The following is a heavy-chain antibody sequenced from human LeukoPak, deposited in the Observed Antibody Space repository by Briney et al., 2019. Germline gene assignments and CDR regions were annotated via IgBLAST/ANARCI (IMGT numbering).Heavy chain of an antibody. J-gene: IGHJ4*02. CDR3: ARDQHYGDYYDY. Sequence: SETLSLTCTVSGGSISSSSYYWGWIRQPPGKGLEWIGSIYYSGSTYYNPSLKSRVTISVDTSKNQFSLKLSSVTAADTAVYYCARDQHYGDYYDYWGQGTLVTVSS. CDR2: IYYSGST. D-gene: IGHD4-17*01. V-gene: IGHV4-39*07. CDR1: GGSISSSSYY.